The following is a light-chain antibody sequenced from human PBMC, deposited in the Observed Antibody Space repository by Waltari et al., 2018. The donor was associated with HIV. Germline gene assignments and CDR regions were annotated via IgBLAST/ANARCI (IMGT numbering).Light chain of an antibody. V-gene: IGLV2-14*03. CDR1: SSDVGGSNY. Sequence: QSALTQPASVSGSPGQSITISCTGTSSDVGGSNYVSWYQQHPSKAPKLMIDEVRNRPSVVSHRFSCSKAGNTASLTISGLQAEDEADYYCSSYTSSSTQVFGGGTKVTVL. CDR2: EVR. CDR3: SSYTSSSTQV. J-gene: IGLJ3*02.